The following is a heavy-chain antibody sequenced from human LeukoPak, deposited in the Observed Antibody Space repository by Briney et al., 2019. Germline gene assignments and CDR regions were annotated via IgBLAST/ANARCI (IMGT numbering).Heavy chain of an antibody. CDR1: GYTFTSYA. D-gene: IGHD3-9*01. V-gene: IGHV1-3*01. J-gene: IGHJ5*02. CDR2: INAGNGNT. Sequence: ASVKVSCKASGYTFTSYAMHWVRQAPGQRLEWMGWINAGNGNTKYSQKFQGRVTTTRDTSASTAYMELSSLRSEDTAVYYCAGWAYDILTGDNWFDPWGQGTLVTVSS. CDR3: AGWAYDILTGDNWFDP.